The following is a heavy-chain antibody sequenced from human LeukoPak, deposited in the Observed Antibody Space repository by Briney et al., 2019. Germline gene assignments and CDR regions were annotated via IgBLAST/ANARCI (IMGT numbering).Heavy chain of an antibody. J-gene: IGHJ4*02. CDR2: IYYSGST. CDR3: ATVAVIRGVTYFDY. CDR1: GGSIRSYY. Sequence: PSETLSLTCTVSGGSIRSYYWSWIRQPPGKGLEWIGYIYYSGSTNYNPSLKSRVSISVDTSKNQFSLKLRSVTAADTAVYYCATVAVIRGVTYFDYWGQGTLVTVSS. V-gene: IGHV4-59*01. D-gene: IGHD3-10*01.